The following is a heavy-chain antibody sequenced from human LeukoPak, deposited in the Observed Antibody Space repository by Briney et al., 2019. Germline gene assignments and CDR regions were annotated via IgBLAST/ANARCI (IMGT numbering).Heavy chain of an antibody. Sequence: GGSLRLSCAASGFTFSSYDMYWVRQATGKGLEWVSVIGTAGDTYYPGSVKGRFTISRENAKNSLYLQMNSLRAEDTAVYHCARGGSSSSWYIDYWGQGTLVTVSS. D-gene: IGHD6-13*01. CDR1: GFTFSSYD. V-gene: IGHV3-13*01. J-gene: IGHJ4*02. CDR2: IGTAGDT. CDR3: ARGGSSSSWYIDY.